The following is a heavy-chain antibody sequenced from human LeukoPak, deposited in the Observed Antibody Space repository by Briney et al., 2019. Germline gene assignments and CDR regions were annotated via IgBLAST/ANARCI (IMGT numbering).Heavy chain of an antibody. J-gene: IGHJ6*03. D-gene: IGHD6-19*01. CDR1: GYPINIDYY. V-gene: IGHV4-4*07. CDR3: ARIRGAVAGISYYYYYMDV. CDR2: IYTSGST. Sequence: SETLSLTCFVSGYPINIDYYWSWIRQPAGKGLEWIGRIYTSGSTNYNPSLKSRVTISVDTSKNQFSLKLSSVTAADTAVYYCARIRGAVAGISYYYYYMDVWGKGTTVTVSS.